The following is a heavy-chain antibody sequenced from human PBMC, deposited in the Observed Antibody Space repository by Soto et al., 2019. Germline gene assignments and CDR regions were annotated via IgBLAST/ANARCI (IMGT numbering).Heavy chain of an antibody. Sequence: GESLKISCKGSGYSFTSYWISWVRQMPGKGLEWMGRIDPSDSYTNYSPSFQGHVTISADKSISTAYLQWSSLKASDTAMYYCARQEAVAGNDAWFDPWGQGTLVTVSS. D-gene: IGHD6-19*01. CDR1: GYSFTSYW. CDR2: IDPSDSYT. CDR3: ARQEAVAGNDAWFDP. V-gene: IGHV5-10-1*01. J-gene: IGHJ5*02.